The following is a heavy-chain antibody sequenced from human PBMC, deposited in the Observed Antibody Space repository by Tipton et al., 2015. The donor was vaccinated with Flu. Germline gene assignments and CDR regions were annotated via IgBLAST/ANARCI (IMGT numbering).Heavy chain of an antibody. V-gene: IGHV4-39*02. J-gene: IGHJ4*02. CDR2: IYYSGST. Sequence: TLSLTCTVSGGSISSSSYYWGWIRQPPGKGLEWIGSIYYSGSTYYNPSLKSRVTISVDTSKNQFSLKLSSVTAADTAVYYCARDVPYDFWSGYLEVGHDYWGQGTLVTVSS. CDR1: GGSISSSSYY. CDR3: ARDVPYDFWSGYLEVGHDY. D-gene: IGHD3-3*01.